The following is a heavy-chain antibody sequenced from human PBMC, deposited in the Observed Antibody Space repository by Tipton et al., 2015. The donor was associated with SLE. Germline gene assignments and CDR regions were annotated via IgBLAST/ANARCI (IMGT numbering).Heavy chain of an antibody. J-gene: IGHJ4*02. CDR2: ICDIGTT. V-gene: IGHV4-59*12. D-gene: IGHD6-13*01. Sequence: TLSLTCTVSGGSMSNYCWSWIRQPPGKGLEWIGDICDIGTTIYNPSLKSRVTISVDTSKNQFSLKLSSVTAEDTAVYYCARDLDRGSSWYRFDYWGQGTLVTVSS. CDR3: ARDLDRGSSWYRFDY. CDR1: GGSMSNYC.